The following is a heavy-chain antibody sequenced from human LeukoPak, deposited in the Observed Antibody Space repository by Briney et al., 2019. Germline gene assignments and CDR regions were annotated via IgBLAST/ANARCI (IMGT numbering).Heavy chain of an antibody. CDR1: GGSISSGGYS. D-gene: IGHD6-13*01. CDR3: GREEGSSWNNWFDP. Sequence: SQTLSLTCAVSGGSISSGGYSWSWIRQPPEKGLEWIGYIYHSGSTYYNPSLKSRVTISVDRSKNQFSLKLSSVTAADTAVYYCGREEGSSWNNWFDPWGQGTLVTVSS. CDR2: IYHSGST. J-gene: IGHJ5*02. V-gene: IGHV4-30-2*01.